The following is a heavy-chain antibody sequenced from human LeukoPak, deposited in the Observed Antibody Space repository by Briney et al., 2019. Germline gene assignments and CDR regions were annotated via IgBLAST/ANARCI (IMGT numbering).Heavy chain of an antibody. CDR2: ISNRGSTI. Sequence: GGSLRLSCAASGFTFSDYYMGWMRQAPGKGLEWVSHISNRGSTIYYADSVKGRFTLSRDNAKDSLYLQMNSLRAEDTALYYCAKDPRHRLYYYGSGSSQPYYYGMDVWGQGTTVTVSS. V-gene: IGHV3-11*01. J-gene: IGHJ6*02. D-gene: IGHD3-10*01. CDR3: AKDPRHRLYYYGSGSSQPYYYGMDV. CDR1: GFTFSDYY.